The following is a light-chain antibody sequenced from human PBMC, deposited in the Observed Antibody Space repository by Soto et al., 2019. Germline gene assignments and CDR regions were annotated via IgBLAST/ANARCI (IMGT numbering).Light chain of an antibody. J-gene: IGKJ4*01. V-gene: IGKV3-11*01. Sequence: PGERATLSCRASQSVGSSLAWYQQKPGQAPRLLIYSASTRATGIPARFSGSGSGTAFTLTISSLEPEDFAVYYCQQRTNWPLTFGGGTKVEIK. CDR2: SAS. CDR1: QSVGSS. CDR3: QQRTNWPLT.